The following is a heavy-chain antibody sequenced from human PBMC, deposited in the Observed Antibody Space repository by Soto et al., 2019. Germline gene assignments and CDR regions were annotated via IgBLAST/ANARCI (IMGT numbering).Heavy chain of an antibody. V-gene: IGHV1-46*01. J-gene: IGHJ6*02. D-gene: IGHD1-7*01. CDR2: INPSADSSTSGGSA. CDR1: GYPFTTYY. Sequence: QVQLVQSGAEVKPPGASVKVACKASGYPFTTYYIHWVRQAPGHGPEWMGIINPSADSSTSGGSASDAKKFQGRVTLTRDTSASTVYMELSSLGSEDTAIYYCARDANYALTFHYYGMDAWGQGTTVTVSS. CDR3: ARDANYALTFHYYGMDA.